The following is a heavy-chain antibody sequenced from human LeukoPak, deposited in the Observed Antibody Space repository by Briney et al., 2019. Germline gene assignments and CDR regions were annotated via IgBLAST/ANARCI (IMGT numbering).Heavy chain of an antibody. Sequence: SQTLSLTCVISGDSVSSNSAAWNWIRQSPSRGLEWLGRTYYRSKWYNGYGVSVKSRISINPDTSKNQFSLQLNSVTPEDTAVYYCARVSTTSNWFDPWGQGTLVTVSS. V-gene: IGHV6-1*01. J-gene: IGHJ5*02. CDR2: TYYRSKWYN. CDR1: GDSVSSNSAA. D-gene: IGHD1-14*01. CDR3: ARVSTTSNWFDP.